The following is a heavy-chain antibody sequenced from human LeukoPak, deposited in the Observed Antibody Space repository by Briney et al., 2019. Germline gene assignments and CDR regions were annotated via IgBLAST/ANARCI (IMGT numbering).Heavy chain of an antibody. CDR1: GHPISSNY. D-gene: IGHD2-21*02. CDR2: MYNSEST. Sequence: PSETLSLTCSVSGHPISSNYWSWIPQPPGKGLEWIGYMYNSESTNYNPSLKSRVTISVDTSKNQFSLMLTSVTAADTAVYFCARGAGRCGGDWYSSDSWGQGTLVTVSS. V-gene: IGHV4-59*01. CDR3: ARGAGRCGGDWYSSDS. J-gene: IGHJ4*02.